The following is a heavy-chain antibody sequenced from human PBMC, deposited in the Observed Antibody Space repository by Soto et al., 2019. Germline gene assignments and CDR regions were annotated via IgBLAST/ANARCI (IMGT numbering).Heavy chain of an antibody. CDR2: TYYRSKWYN. CDR3: ARVSGDPRSGAFDI. D-gene: IGHD3-3*01. CDR1: GDSVSSNSAA. Sequence: QVPLQQSGPGLVKPSQTLSLTCVISGDSVSSNSAAWNWIRQSPSRGLEWLGRTYYRSKWYNDYAVSVKSRITINPDTSKNQFSLQLNSVTPEDTAVYYCARVSGDPRSGAFDIWGQGTMVTVSS. J-gene: IGHJ3*02. V-gene: IGHV6-1*01.